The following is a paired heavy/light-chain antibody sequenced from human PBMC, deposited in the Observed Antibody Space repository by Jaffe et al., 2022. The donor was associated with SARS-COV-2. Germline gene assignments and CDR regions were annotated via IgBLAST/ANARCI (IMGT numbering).Heavy chain of an antibody. D-gene: IGHD5-12*01. V-gene: IGHV1-46*01. CDR3: ARDPLSGDNYYYGMDV. J-gene: IGHJ6*02. CDR1: GNTFGTYY. Sequence: QVQLVQSGAEVKKPGASVKVSCKASGNTFGTYYIHWVRQAPGQGLEWMGIINPSAGTTSYAQKFQGRVTMTRDTSTRTVYMEVSSLRSEDTAVYYCARDPLSGDNYYYGMDVWGQGTTVTVSS. CDR2: INPSAGTT.
Light chain of an antibody. J-gene: IGKJ3*01. CDR3: QQLNTYPFT. CDR1: QDISNS. CDR2: AAS. V-gene: IGKV1-9*01. Sequence: DIQLTQSPSFLSASVGDRVTITCRASQDISNSLAWFQQKPGKAPKLLIYAASTLQSGVPSRFSGSGSGTEFTLTISSLQPEDFATYYCQQLNTYPFTFGPGTKVDIK.